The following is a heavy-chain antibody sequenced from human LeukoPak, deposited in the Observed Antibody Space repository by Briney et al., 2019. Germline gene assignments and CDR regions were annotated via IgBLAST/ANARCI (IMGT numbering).Heavy chain of an antibody. V-gene: IGHV3-21*01. Sequence: GGSLRLSCAASGFTFSSYIMNWVRQAPGKGLEWVSSISSDSSYIYYADSVKGRFTISRDKAKNSLYLQMNSLRAEDTAVYYCARGSVGGGNYFDYWGQGTLVTVSS. D-gene: IGHD3-16*01. J-gene: IGHJ4*02. CDR2: ISSDSSYI. CDR1: GFTFSSYI. CDR3: ARGSVGGGNYFDY.